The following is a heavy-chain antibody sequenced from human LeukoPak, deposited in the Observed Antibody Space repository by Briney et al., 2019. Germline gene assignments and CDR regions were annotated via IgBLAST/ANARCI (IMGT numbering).Heavy chain of an antibody. Sequence: ASVKVSCKASGGTFSSYAISWVRQAPGQGLEWMGRIIPIFGTANYAQKFQGRVTITTDESTSTAYMELSSLRSEDTAVYYCARDYSSCWYGLDYWGEGTMVTVSS. CDR2: IIPIFGTA. CDR1: GGTFSSYA. J-gene: IGHJ4*02. D-gene: IGHD6-19*01. CDR3: ARDYSSCWYGLDY. V-gene: IGHV1-69*05.